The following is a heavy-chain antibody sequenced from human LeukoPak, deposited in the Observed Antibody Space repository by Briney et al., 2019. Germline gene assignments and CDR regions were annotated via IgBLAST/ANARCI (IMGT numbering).Heavy chain of an antibody. V-gene: IGHV4-4*02. CDR2: IFHNGST. Sequence: PSETLSLTCAVSGDSVTNKKWWSWVRRPPEKGLEWIGKIFHNGSTKYHPSLKSRVTISVDKSKNQFSLTLVSMTAADMAVYYCARGASGYNWRGMYIDVWGKGTTVTVSS. D-gene: IGHD5-12*01. CDR3: ARGASGYNWRGMYIDV. J-gene: IGHJ6*03. CDR1: GDSVTNKKW.